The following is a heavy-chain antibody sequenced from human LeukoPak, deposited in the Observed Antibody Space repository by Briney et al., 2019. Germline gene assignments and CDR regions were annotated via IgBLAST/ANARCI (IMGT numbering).Heavy chain of an antibody. CDR3: AKGPSPLEWFQDAFDI. V-gene: IGHV3-23*01. CDR2: ISGSGGST. D-gene: IGHD3-3*01. Sequence: GGSLRLSCAASGFTFSSYAMSWVRQAPGKGLEWVSAISGSGGSTYYADSVKGRFTISRDNSKNTLYLQMNSLRAEDTAVYYCAKGPSPLEWFQDAFDIWGQGTLVTVSS. J-gene: IGHJ4*02. CDR1: GFTFSSYA.